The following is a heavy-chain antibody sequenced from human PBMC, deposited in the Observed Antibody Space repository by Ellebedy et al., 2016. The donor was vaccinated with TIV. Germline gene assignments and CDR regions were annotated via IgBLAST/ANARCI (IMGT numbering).Heavy chain of an antibody. CDR2: IYPGDGDT. V-gene: IGHV5-51*01. CDR1: GYSFTNNW. Sequence: GESLKISXKASGYSFTNNWLGWVRQMPGKGLEWMGIIYPGDGDTRYGPSFQGQVTISADESVNTAYLQWSSLKASDTALYYCVRSTHDFGDFPYIFEYWGHGTLVTVSS. D-gene: IGHD4-17*01. CDR3: VRSTHDFGDFPYIFEY. J-gene: IGHJ4*01.